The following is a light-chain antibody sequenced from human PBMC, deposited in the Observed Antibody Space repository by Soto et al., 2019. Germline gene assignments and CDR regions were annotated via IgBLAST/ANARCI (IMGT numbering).Light chain of an antibody. CDR3: CSYAGGSHWV. Sequence: QSALTQPASVSGSPGQSITISCTGTSGDIGSYNLVSWYQQHPGIAPKFMIYEGSKRPSGVSNRFSASKSGNTASLTISGLQAEYEADHYSCSYAGGSHWVFGGGTKLTVL. J-gene: IGLJ3*02. CDR1: SGDIGSYNL. V-gene: IGLV2-23*01. CDR2: EGS.